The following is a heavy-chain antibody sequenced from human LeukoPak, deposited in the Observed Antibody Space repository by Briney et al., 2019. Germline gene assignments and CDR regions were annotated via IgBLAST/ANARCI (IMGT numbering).Heavy chain of an antibody. CDR2: ISAYNGNT. D-gene: IGHD6-19*01. CDR3: ARDESVQDLIAVAGNWFDP. V-gene: IGHV1-18*01. CDR1: GYTFTSYG. Sequence: VASVTVSCTASGYTFTSYGISWVRQAPGQGLEWMGWISAYNGNTNYAQKLQGRVTMTTDTSTSTAYMELRSLRSDDTAVYYCARDESVQDLIAVAGNWFDPWGQGTLVTVAS. J-gene: IGHJ5*02.